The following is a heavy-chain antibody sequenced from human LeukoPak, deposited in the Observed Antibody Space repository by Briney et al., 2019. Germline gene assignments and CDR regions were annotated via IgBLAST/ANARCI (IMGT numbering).Heavy chain of an antibody. CDR1: GYLFINYW. Sequence: GESLQISCKGSGYLFINYWIAWVRQMPGKGLEWMEIVYAGDSETRYSASFQGQVTMSADRSTITAYLQWSSLTASDSAMYYCARLGSGYHYNHYYGLDGGGQGTTVTVS. V-gene: IGHV5-51*01. CDR3: ARLGSGYHYNHYYGLDG. CDR2: VYAGDSET. D-gene: IGHD5-12*01. J-gene: IGHJ6*02.